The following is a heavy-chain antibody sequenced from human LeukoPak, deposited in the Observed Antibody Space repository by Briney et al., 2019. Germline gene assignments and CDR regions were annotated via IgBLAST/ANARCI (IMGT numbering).Heavy chain of an antibody. CDR3: ARQHSSGYYYFDY. Sequence: SETLSLTCTVSGGSISSYYWSWIRQPPGKGLEWIGYIYYSGSTNYNPSLKSRVTISVDTSKNQFSLKLSSVTAADTAVYYCARQHSSGYYYFDYWGQGTLVTVSS. CDR2: IYYSGST. V-gene: IGHV4-59*08. D-gene: IGHD3-22*01. J-gene: IGHJ4*02. CDR1: GGSISSYY.